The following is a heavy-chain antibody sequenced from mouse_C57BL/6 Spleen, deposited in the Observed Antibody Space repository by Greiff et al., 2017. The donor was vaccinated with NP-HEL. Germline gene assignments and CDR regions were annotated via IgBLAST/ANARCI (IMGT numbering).Heavy chain of an antibody. Sequence: VQLQQPGPELVKPGASVKLSCKASGYSFTDYNMNWVKQSTGKSLEWIGVINPNYGTTSYNQKFKGKATLTVDKSSSTAYMQLNSLTSEDSAVYYCARKVCYGNAGYFDYWGQGTTVTVSS. CDR1: GYSFTDYN. D-gene: IGHD2-1*01. CDR3: ARKVCYGNAGYFDY. V-gene: IGHV1-39*01. J-gene: IGHJ2*01. CDR2: INPNYGTT.